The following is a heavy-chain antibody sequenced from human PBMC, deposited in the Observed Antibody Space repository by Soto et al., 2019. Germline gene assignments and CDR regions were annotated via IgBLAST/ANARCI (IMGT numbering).Heavy chain of an antibody. CDR2: IYYSGST. Sequence: SETLSLTCTVSGGSISSYYWSWIRQPPGKGLEWIGYIYYSGSTNYNPSLKSRVTISVDTSKNQFSLKLSSVTAADTAVYYCARDRFGDWFDPWGQGTLVTVSS. CDR3: ARDRFGDWFDP. CDR1: GGSISSYY. V-gene: IGHV4-59*01. D-gene: IGHD3-10*01. J-gene: IGHJ5*02.